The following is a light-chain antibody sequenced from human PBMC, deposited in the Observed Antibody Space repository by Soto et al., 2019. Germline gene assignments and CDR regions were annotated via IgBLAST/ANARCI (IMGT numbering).Light chain of an antibody. CDR3: QVYGSSHLWT. Sequence: EIVLTQSPGTLSLSPGERATLSCRASQSVSSGYLAWYQQKPGQAPRLLIYGASSRATGIPDRFSGSGSETDFTLTIRRLEPEDLAVYDCQVYGSSHLWTVGQGTQVDIK. CDR1: QSVSSGY. CDR2: GAS. J-gene: IGKJ1*01. V-gene: IGKV3-20*01.